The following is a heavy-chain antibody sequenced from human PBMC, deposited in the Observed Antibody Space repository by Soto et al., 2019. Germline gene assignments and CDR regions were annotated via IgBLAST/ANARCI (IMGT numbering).Heavy chain of an antibody. J-gene: IGHJ4*02. CDR1: GVPCGTSR. CDR3: ATERPPRYEQSHC. CDR2: IYPDGNER. V-gene: IGHV3-7*01. Sequence: PEGALRGSCVVSGVPCGTSRMSWFRQAPGKGLEWVANIYPDGNERYYQDSVQGRFTISRDNARSSLFLQMNSLRADDTALYYCATERPPRYEQSHCWGRGALFAVSS. D-gene: IGHD5-12*01.